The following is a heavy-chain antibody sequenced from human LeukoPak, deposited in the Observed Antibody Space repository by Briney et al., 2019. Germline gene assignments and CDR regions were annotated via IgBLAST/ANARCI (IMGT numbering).Heavy chain of an antibody. CDR1: GFTFSIYS. V-gene: IGHV3-48*04. J-gene: IGHJ6*02. Sequence: GGSLRLSCAASGFTFSIYSMNWVRQAPGEGLEWVSYITGSSDTIHYADSVKGRFTISRDNAKNSLYLQMNSLRAEDTAVYYCARETGKRGMDVWGQGTTVTVSS. CDR3: ARETGKRGMDV. CDR2: ITGSSDTI. D-gene: IGHD1-1*01.